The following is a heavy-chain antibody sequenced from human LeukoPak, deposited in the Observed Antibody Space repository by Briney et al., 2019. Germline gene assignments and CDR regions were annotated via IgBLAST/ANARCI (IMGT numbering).Heavy chain of an antibody. V-gene: IGHV3-23*01. D-gene: IGHD1-14*01. J-gene: IGHJ4*02. CDR2: ISASGGST. Sequence: GGSLRPSCAASGFTFSNYAMSWVRQAPGKGLEWVSVISASGGSTYYADSVKGRFTISRDNSKNTLYLQMNSLLAEDTAVYYCANPVISYRNRFDYWGQGTLVTVSS. CDR1: GFTFSNYA. CDR3: ANPVISYRNRFDY.